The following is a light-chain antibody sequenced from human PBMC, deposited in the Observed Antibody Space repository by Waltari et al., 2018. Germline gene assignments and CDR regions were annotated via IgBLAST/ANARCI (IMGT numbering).Light chain of an antibody. Sequence: DIQMTQSPSSLSASVGERVTITCRASQSIGSYLNWYQQKPRKAPKHLIYAASSLQSGVPSKFSGSGSWTDFTLTISSLQPEDFATYYCQQSYSTSKWTFGQGTKVEIK. CDR1: QSIGSY. V-gene: IGKV1-39*01. J-gene: IGKJ1*01. CDR3: QQSYSTSKWT. CDR2: AAS.